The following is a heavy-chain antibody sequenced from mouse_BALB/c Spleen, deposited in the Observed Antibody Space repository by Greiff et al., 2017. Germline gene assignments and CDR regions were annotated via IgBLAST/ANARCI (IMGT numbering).Heavy chain of an antibody. V-gene: IGHV10S3*01. D-gene: IGHD3-3*01. CDR2: IRSKSNNYAT. CDR3: VRGRGWYFDV. Sequence: TGGGLVQPKGSLKLSCAASGFTFNTNAMNWVRQAPGKGLEWVARIRSKSNNYATYYADSVKDRFTISRDDSQSMLYLQMNNLKTEDTAMYYCVRGRGWYFDVWGAGTTVTVSS. CDR1: GFTFNTNA. J-gene: IGHJ1*01.